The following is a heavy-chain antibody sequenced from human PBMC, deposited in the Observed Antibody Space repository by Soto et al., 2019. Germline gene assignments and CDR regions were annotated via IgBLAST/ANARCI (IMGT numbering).Heavy chain of an antibody. Sequence: QVQRQQWGEGLLKPSETLSLTCGVYGASISGYYWTWIRQSPGTGLEWIGEIHYSGTTNYNPSLRSRVTISVDTSKNQFSLRLTSVTAADTAVYYCAGLRFPWGQGTLVTVSS. CDR3: AGLRFP. J-gene: IGHJ5*02. D-gene: IGHD3-16*01. V-gene: IGHV4-34*01. CDR1: GASISGYY. CDR2: IHYSGTT.